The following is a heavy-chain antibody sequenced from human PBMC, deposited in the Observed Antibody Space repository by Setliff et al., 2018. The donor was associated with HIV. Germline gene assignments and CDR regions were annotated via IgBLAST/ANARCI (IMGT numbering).Heavy chain of an antibody. CDR3: ARDPGITAACTEYFDS. V-gene: IGHV4-59*01. Sequence: SETLSLTCIVSGASISSDTWSWIRQPTGKGLQWIGFIYNSEMINYNPSLKGRVSMSLDTSKNQFSLKLTYVTAADTAIYYCARDPGITAACTEYFDSWGQGILVTVSS. J-gene: IGHJ4*02. CDR1: GASISSDT. D-gene: IGHD6-13*01. CDR2: IYNSEMI.